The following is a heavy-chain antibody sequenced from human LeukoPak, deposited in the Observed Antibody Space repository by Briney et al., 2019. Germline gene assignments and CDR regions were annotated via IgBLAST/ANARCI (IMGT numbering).Heavy chain of an antibody. Sequence: ASVTVSCKASGYTFTSYGISWVRQAPGQGLEWMGWISAYNGNTNYAQKLQGRVTMTTDTSTSTAYMELRSLRSDDTAVYYCARDHYYDSSGYYLVYWGQGTLVTVSS. CDR2: ISAYNGNT. D-gene: IGHD3-22*01. J-gene: IGHJ4*02. CDR3: ARDHYYDSSGYYLVY. CDR1: GYTFTSYG. V-gene: IGHV1-18*01.